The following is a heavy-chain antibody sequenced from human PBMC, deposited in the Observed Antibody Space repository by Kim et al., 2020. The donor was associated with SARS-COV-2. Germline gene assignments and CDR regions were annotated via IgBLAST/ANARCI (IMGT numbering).Heavy chain of an antibody. CDR1: GYTFTSYA. J-gene: IGHJ4*02. V-gene: IGHV7-4-1*02. D-gene: IGHD6-13*01. Sequence: ASVKVSCKASGYTFTSYAMNWVRQAPGQGLEWMGWINTNTGNPTYAQGFTGRFVFSLDTSVSTAYLQISSLKAEDTAVYYCARASPASIAAAGNLDYWGQGTLVTVSS. CDR2: INTNTGNP. CDR3: ARASPASIAAAGNLDY.